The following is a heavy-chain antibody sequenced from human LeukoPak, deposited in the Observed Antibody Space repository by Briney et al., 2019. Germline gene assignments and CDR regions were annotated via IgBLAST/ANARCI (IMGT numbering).Heavy chain of an antibody. CDR1: GYTFTSYG. Sequence: ASVKVSCKASGYTFTSYGISWVRQAPGQGLEWMGWISAYNGNTNYAQKFQGRVTMTRDTSISTAYMDLTRLRSDDTAVYYCARARQRLGELSALDNWGQGTLVTVSS. CDR2: ISAYNGNT. J-gene: IGHJ4*02. CDR3: ARARQRLGELSALDN. D-gene: IGHD3-16*02. V-gene: IGHV1-18*01.